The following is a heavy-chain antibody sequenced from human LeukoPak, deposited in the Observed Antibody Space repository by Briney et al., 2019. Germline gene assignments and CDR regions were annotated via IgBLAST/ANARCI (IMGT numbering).Heavy chain of an antibody. CDR2: IYPGDSDT. Sequence: GESLKISCKGSGYSFTSYWIGWVRQMPGKGLEWMGIIYPGDSDTRYSPSFLGQVTISADKSISTAYLQWSSLKASDTAMYYCARLRDCSSTSCSYGMDVWGQGTTVTVSS. V-gene: IGHV5-51*01. CDR3: ARLRDCSSTSCSYGMDV. CDR1: GYSFTSYW. J-gene: IGHJ6*02. D-gene: IGHD2-2*01.